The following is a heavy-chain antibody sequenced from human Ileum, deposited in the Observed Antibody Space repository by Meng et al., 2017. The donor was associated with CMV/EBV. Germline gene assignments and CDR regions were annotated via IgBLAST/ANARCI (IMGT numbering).Heavy chain of an antibody. D-gene: IGHD6-13*01. J-gene: IGHJ4*02. Sequence: VSGGSISSGGYYWSWIRQHPGKGLEWIGYIYYSGSTYYNPSLKSRVTISVDTSKNQFSLKLSSVTAADTAVYYCARDRGAAARWDYWGQGTLVTVSS. V-gene: IGHV4-31*02. CDR3: ARDRGAAARWDY. CDR2: IYYSGST. CDR1: GGSISSGGYY.